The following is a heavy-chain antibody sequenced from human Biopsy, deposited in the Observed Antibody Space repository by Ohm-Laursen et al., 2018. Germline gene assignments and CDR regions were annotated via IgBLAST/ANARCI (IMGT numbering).Heavy chain of an antibody. V-gene: IGHV4-4*07. D-gene: IGHD1-7*01. J-gene: IGHJ3*02. CDR3: ARDYGLELGGLEAFDI. Sequence: SQTLSLTCTVSGGSLKNYYWSWIRQPAGKGLEWIGRVYTSGSTSYNPSLESRVTVSVVTSKNQFSLKVTSMTAADTALYYCARDYGLELGGLEAFDIWGQGTMVTVSS. CDR2: VYTSGST. CDR1: GGSLKNYY.